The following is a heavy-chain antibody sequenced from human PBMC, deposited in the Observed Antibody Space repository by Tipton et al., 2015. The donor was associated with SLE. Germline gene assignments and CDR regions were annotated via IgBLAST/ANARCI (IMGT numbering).Heavy chain of an antibody. J-gene: IGHJ3*02. CDR2: IHHSGST. CDR3: ARDPWGTMTGSFDI. CDR1: GYSISSAYY. D-gene: IGHD3-9*01. Sequence: TLSLTCSVSGYSISSAYYWGWIRQPPGRGLEWIVTIHHSGSTYYNPSLKSRVTTSVDTSKNQFSLNLRSVTAADTAVYYCARDPWGTMTGSFDIWGQGTLVTVSS. V-gene: IGHV4-38-2*02.